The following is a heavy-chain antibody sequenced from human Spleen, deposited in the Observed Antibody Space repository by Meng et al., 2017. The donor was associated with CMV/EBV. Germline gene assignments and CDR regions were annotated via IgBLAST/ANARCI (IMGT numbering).Heavy chain of an antibody. V-gene: IGHV1-2*02. Sequence: CKHYGYSFTESYMHGVRQAPGQGLEWMGWMNSNSVGSNYAPKFQGRVTMTRDTSIDTAYMEVSSLRYDDTAVYYCARGTAVTQADYWGQGTLVTVSS. CDR1: GYSFTESY. J-gene: IGHJ4*02. CDR2: MNSNSVGS. CDR3: ARGTAVTQADY. D-gene: IGHD4-17*01.